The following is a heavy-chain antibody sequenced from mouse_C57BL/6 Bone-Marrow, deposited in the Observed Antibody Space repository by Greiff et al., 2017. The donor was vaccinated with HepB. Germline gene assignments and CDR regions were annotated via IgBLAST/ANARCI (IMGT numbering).Heavy chain of an antibody. CDR1: GYTFTSYW. Sequence: VQLQQPGAELVRPGTSVKLSCKASGYTFTSYWMHWVKQRPGQGLEWIGVIDPSDSYTNYNQKFKGKATLTVDTSSSTAYMQLSSLTSEDTAVYYCARLLMTTVVATADYWGQGTTLTVSS. D-gene: IGHD1-1*01. CDR3: ARLLMTTVVATADY. V-gene: IGHV1-59*01. CDR2: IDPSDSYT. J-gene: IGHJ2*01.